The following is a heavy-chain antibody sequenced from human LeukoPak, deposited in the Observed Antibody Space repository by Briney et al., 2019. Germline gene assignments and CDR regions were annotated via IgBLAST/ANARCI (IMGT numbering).Heavy chain of an antibody. CDR3: AKALSKKNLIVQTGYYFDY. Sequence: GGSLRLSCAASGFTVSSNYMSWVRQAPGKGLEWVSVISDGGSTSYADSVKGRFTISRDNSKNTLYLQMNSLRAEDTAVYYCAKALSKKNLIVQTGYYFDYWGQGTLVTVSS. CDR2: ISDGGST. V-gene: IGHV3-53*01. J-gene: IGHJ4*02. CDR1: GFTVSSNY. D-gene: IGHD3-22*01.